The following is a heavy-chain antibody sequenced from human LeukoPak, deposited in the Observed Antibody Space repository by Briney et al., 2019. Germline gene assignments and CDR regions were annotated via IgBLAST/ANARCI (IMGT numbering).Heavy chain of an antibody. V-gene: IGHV4-59*01. D-gene: IGHD4-17*01. Sequence: PSETLSPTCTVSGGSISNLYWSWIRQPPGKGLEWIGYIYYSGTTNYNPSLKSRVTMSVDTSKNQFSLKLSSVTAADTAVYYCAREDPQTTVPEGMDVWGQGTTVTVSS. CDR3: AREDPQTTVPEGMDV. CDR2: IYYSGTT. J-gene: IGHJ6*02. CDR1: GGSISNLY.